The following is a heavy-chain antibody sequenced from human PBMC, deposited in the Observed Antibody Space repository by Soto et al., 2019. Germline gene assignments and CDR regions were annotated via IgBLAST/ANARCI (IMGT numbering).Heavy chain of an antibody. D-gene: IGHD3-3*01. V-gene: IGHV3-30*18. CDR1: GFTFSSYG. CDR3: AKGNWGITIFGDGMDV. J-gene: IGHJ6*02. CDR2: ISYDGSNK. Sequence: QVQLVESGGGVVQPGRSLRLSCAASGFTFSSYGMHWVRQAPGTGLEWVAVISYDGSNKYYADSVKGRFTISRDNSKNTLYLQMNSLRAEDTAVYYCAKGNWGITIFGDGMDVWGQGTTVTVSS.